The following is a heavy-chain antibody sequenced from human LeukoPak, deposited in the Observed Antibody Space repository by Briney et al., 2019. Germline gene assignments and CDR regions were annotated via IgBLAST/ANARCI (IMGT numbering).Heavy chain of an antibody. CDR2: IYPGDSDT. CDR3: ARERSCSGGSCYSQAFDI. Sequence: GESLKISCKGSGYSFTSYWIGWVRQVPGKGLEWMGIIYPGDSDTRYSPSFQGQVTISADKSISTAYLQWSSLKASDTAMYYCARERSCSGGSCYSQAFDIWGQGTMVTVSS. D-gene: IGHD2-15*01. CDR1: GYSFTSYW. V-gene: IGHV5-51*01. J-gene: IGHJ3*02.